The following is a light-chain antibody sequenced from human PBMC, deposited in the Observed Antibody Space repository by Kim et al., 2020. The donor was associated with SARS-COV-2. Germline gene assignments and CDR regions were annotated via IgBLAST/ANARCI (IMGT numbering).Light chain of an antibody. Sequence: GQRITITCSASSSNIGNNYDNWDQQIPGTAPKLLMYMNDRRPSGVPDRVSGSRSGTSAALAISGLRSEDEADYYCAVWDDSLSAWMFGGGTQLTVL. CDR1: SSNIGNNY. CDR3: AVWDDSLSAWM. CDR2: MND. V-gene: IGLV1-47*01. J-gene: IGLJ3*02.